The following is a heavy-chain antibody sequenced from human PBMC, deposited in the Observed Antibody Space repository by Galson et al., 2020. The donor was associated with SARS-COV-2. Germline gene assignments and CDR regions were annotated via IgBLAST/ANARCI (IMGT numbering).Heavy chain of an antibody. CDR1: GFTFRSYW. D-gene: IGHD3-3*01. CDR2: INGDGSDT. Sequence: GESLKISCGASGFTFRSYWMHWVRQGPGKGLVWVARINGDGSDTNYAESVKGRFTISRDNAKNTLYLEMNSLRAEDTAVYYCARELVTGAFLEWYYWLDPWGQGTLVTVSS. J-gene: IGHJ5*02. V-gene: IGHV3-74*01. CDR3: ARELVTGAFLEWYYWLDP.